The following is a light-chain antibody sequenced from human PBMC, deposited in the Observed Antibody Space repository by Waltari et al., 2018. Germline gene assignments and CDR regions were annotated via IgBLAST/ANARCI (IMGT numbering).Light chain of an antibody. J-gene: IGLJ2*01. CDR2: EGI. Sequence: QSALTQPASVSGSPGQSITISCTGTSSDVGSYNLVSWYQQHPGKAPKLMIYEGIKRPARLSNRFSGSKSAISASLTISGLQAEDEADYYCCSYAGSSTLVFGGGTKLTVL. CDR3: CSYAGSSTLV. CDR1: SSDVGSYNL. V-gene: IGLV2-23*01.